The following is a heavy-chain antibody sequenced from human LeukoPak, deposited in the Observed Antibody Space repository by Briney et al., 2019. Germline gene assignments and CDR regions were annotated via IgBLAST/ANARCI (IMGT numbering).Heavy chain of an antibody. Sequence: GGSLRLSCAASGFTISSNYMSWVRQAPGRGLEWVSVIYSGGSTYYADSVKGRFTISRDNSKNTLYLQMNSLRAEDTAVYYCASDSYYGMDVWGKGTTVTVSS. CDR2: IYSGGST. J-gene: IGHJ6*04. CDR1: GFTISSNY. V-gene: IGHV3-53*01. CDR3: ASDSYYGMDV.